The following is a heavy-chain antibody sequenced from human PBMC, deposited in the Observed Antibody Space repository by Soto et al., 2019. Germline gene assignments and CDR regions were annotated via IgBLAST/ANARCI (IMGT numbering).Heavy chain of an antibody. CDR1: GYTFTSYF. J-gene: IGHJ6*02. V-gene: IGHV1-46*03. D-gene: IGHD6-19*01. CDR2: INPSGGST. Sequence: GASVKVSCKASGYTFTSYFVHWVRQAPGQGLEWMGIINPSGGSTGFAQKFQGRVTMTRDTSTGTVYMELSSLRSEDTAVFYCARASVAGSYFYYSGMDVWG. CDR3: ARASVAGSYFYYSGMDV.